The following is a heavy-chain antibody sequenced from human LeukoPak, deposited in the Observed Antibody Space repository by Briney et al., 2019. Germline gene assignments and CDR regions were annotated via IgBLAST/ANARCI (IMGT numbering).Heavy chain of an antibody. D-gene: IGHD6-13*01. J-gene: IGHJ4*02. CDR3: AKTARIAAAGIHYYFDY. Sequence: ASVKVSCKASGYTFTGYYMHWVRQAPGQGLEWMGWINPNSGGTNYAQKFQGRVTMTRDTSISTAYMELSRLRSDDTAVYYCAKTARIAAAGIHYYFDYWGQGTLVTVSS. CDR1: GYTFTGYY. V-gene: IGHV1-2*02. CDR2: INPNSGGT.